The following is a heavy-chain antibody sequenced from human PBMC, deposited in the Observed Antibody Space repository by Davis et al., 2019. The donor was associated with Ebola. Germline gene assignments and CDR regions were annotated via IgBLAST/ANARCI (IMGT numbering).Heavy chain of an antibody. J-gene: IGHJ2*01. Sequence: AASVKVSCKASGYTFTSYYMHWVRQAPGQGLEWMGIINPSGGSTSYAQKFQGRVTMTRDTSMSTVYMELSSLRSEDTAVYYCATGTYYYDSSGYGARYFDLWGRGTLVTVSS. CDR1: GYTFTSYY. V-gene: IGHV1-46*01. D-gene: IGHD3-22*01. CDR2: INPSGGST. CDR3: ATGTYYYDSSGYGARYFDL.